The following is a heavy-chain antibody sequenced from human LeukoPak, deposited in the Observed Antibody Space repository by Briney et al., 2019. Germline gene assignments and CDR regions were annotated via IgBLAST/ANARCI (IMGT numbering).Heavy chain of an antibody. CDR2: TYYRSKWYY. CDR3: ARRSSWYIAEYFQH. V-gene: IGHV6-1*01. D-gene: IGHD6-13*01. CDR1: GDSVSSNSAA. Sequence: SQTLSLTCAISGDSVSSNSAAWNWLRQSPSRGLEWLGRTYYRSKWYYDYVVSLKSRITIIPDTSKNQFSLKLSSVTAADTAVYYCARRSSWYIAEYFQHWGQGTLVTVSS. J-gene: IGHJ1*01.